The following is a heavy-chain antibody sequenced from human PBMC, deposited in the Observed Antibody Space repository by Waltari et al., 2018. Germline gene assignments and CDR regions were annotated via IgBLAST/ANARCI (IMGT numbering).Heavy chain of an antibody. Sequence: QVQLQESGPGRVKPSGTLSVTCVVPGGSITTFNWWSWVRQPPGKGLEWIGEIIHSGSTYYNPSLQSRVTISVDTSKNQFSLNMNSITAADTAVYYCARSTPERFFNLWGRGTLVTVSS. CDR3: ARSTPERFFNL. CDR2: IIHSGST. CDR1: GGSITTFNW. V-gene: IGHV4-4*02. J-gene: IGHJ2*01.